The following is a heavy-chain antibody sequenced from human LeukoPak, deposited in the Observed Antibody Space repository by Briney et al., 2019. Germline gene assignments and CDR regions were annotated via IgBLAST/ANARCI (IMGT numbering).Heavy chain of an antibody. CDR2: ISGSGGST. Sequence: QPGGTLRLSCAASGFTFSSYGMSWVRQAPGKGLEWVSAISGSGGSTYYADSVKGRFTISRDNSKNTLYLQMNSLRAEDTAVYYCAKSLFSSSYYYYMDVWGKGTTVTISS. D-gene: IGHD2-15*01. V-gene: IGHV3-23*01. J-gene: IGHJ6*03. CDR1: GFTFSSYG. CDR3: AKSLFSSSYYYYMDV.